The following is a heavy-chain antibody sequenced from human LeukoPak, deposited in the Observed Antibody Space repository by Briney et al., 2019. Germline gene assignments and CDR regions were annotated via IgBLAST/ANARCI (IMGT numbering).Heavy chain of an antibody. CDR1: GFTVSSNY. Sequence: GGSLRLSCAASGFTVSSNYMSWVRQAPGKGLEWVSVIYSGGSTYYADSVKGRFTISRDNSKNTLYLQMNSLRAEDTAVYYCAKDGGDCSGGSCYYFDYWGQGTLVTVSS. V-gene: IGHV3-53*01. CDR2: IYSGGST. CDR3: AKDGGDCSGGSCYYFDY. D-gene: IGHD2-15*01. J-gene: IGHJ4*02.